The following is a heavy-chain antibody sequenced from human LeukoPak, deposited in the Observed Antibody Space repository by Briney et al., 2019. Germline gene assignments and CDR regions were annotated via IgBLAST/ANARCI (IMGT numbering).Heavy chain of an antibody. D-gene: IGHD3-22*01. CDR1: GDSINSLDL. CDR3: AGLVGRYSSGLYYYYFDY. V-gene: IGHV4-4*02. CDR2: MYLSGTT. J-gene: IGHJ4*02. Sequence: SETLSLTCTVSGDSINSLDLWSWVRQPPGKGLEWIGEMYLSGTTHSNPSVKGRVTISIDKSKNQFFLNLSSVTAADTAVYYCAGLVGRYSSGLYYYYFDYWGQGTLVTVSS.